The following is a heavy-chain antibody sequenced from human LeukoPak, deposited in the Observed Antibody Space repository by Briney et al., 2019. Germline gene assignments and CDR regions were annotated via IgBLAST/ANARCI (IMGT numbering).Heavy chain of an antibody. CDR2: IYPGDSDT. V-gene: IGHV5-51*01. Sequence: GESLKISCTGSRYSFIDYWIGWVRQIPGKGLEWIGIIYPGDSDTRYSPSFQGQVTISADKSISTAYLQWSALRASDTAIYYCARLGYCTTTSCKRGGLDYWGQGTLVTVSS. CDR1: RYSFIDYW. CDR3: ARLGYCTTTSCKRGGLDY. J-gene: IGHJ4*02. D-gene: IGHD2-2*03.